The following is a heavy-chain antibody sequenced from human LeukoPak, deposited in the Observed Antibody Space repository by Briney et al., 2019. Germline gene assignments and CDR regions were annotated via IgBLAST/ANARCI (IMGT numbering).Heavy chain of an antibody. CDR2: IYRDGGT. CDR1: GYSISSGYY. D-gene: IGHD2-15*01. J-gene: IGHJ6*03. CDR3: ARLAALRGFYYYMDV. V-gene: IGHV4-38-2*02. Sequence: SETLSLTCSVSGYSISSGYYWGWIRQPPGKGLEWVGNIYRDGGTYYNPSLKSRVTISIDTSKNQFSLRLSSVTAADTAVYYCARLAALRGFYYYMDVWGNGTTITVSS.